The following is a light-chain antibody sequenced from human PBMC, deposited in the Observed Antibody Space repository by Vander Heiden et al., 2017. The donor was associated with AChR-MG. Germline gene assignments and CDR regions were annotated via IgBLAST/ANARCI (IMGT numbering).Light chain of an antibody. CDR1: SSNIGAGHD. V-gene: IGLV1-40*01. J-gene: IGLJ3*02. CDR2: GNK. CDR3: QSYDNSRSGV. Sequence: QSVLTQPPSVSGAPGQRVTISCTGSSSNIGAGHDVRWYQQHPGTAPRLLIFGNKNRPSGVPNRFSGSKSGTSASLTITGLQAVDEADYYCQSYDNSRSGVFGGGTKLTVL.